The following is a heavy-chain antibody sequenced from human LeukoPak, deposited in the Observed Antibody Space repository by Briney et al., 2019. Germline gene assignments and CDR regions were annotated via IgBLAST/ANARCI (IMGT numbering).Heavy chain of an antibody. D-gene: IGHD6-13*01. Sequence: GGSLRLSCAASGFTFSDYYMSWIRQAPGKGLEWVSYISSSGSTIYYADSVKGRFTISRDNAKNSLYLQMDSLRAEDTAVYYCARVAAAAHAFDIWGQGTMVTVSS. V-gene: IGHV3-11*01. J-gene: IGHJ3*02. CDR2: ISSSGSTI. CDR1: GFTFSDYY. CDR3: ARVAAAAHAFDI.